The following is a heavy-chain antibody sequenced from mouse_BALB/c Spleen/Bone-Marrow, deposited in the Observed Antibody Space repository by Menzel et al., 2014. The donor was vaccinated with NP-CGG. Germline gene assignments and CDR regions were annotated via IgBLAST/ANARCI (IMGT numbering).Heavy chain of an antibody. CDR1: GYTFXSYT. V-gene: IGHV1-4*01. J-gene: IGHJ3*01. Sequence: VQLQQSGAELARPGASVKMSCKASGYTFXSYTVHWVKQRPGQGLEWIGYINPSSGYTNYNQKFKDKATLTADKSSSTAYMQLSSVTSEDSAVYYCARDWTIPFAYWGQGTLVTVSA. D-gene: IGHD1-1*02. CDR3: ARDWTIPFAY. CDR2: INPSSGYT.